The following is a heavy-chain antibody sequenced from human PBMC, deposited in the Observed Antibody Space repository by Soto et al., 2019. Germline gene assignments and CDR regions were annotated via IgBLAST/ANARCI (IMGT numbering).Heavy chain of an antibody. CDR2: IYYSGST. V-gene: IGHV4-59*01. D-gene: IGHD3-16*01. J-gene: IGHJ2*01. Sequence: SETLSLTCTVSGGSISSYYWSWIRQPPGKGLEWIGYIYYSGSTNYNPSLKSRVTISVDTSKNQFSLKLSSVTAADTAVYYCARVTSGYWYFDLWGRGTLVTVSS. CDR1: GGSISSYY. CDR3: ARVTSGYWYFDL.